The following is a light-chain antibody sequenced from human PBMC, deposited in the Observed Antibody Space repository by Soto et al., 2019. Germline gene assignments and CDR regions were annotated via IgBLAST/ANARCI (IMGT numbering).Light chain of an antibody. CDR2: DTS. Sequence: DMQMTQSPSTLSASVGDRVIITCRASQTTSSWLAWYQQKPGEAPNLLIYDTSSLQSGVPSRFSGSGSGTEFTLTISSLQPDDFATYYCQHYNSFPFTFGQGRKVDIK. J-gene: IGKJ3*01. V-gene: IGKV1-5*01. CDR1: QTTSSW. CDR3: QHYNSFPFT.